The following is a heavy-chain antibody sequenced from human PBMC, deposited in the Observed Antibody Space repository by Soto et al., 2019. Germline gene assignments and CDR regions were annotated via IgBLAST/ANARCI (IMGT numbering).Heavy chain of an antibody. CDR1: GFTFSSYA. V-gene: IGHV3-64D*06. CDR2: ISSNGGST. Sequence: GGSLRLSCSASGFTFSSYAMHWVRQAPGKGLEYVSAISSNGGSTYYADSVKGRFTISRDNSKNTLYLQMSSLRAEDTAVYYCVGTLWFGGLPSGFDYRDQGTLLTVSS. J-gene: IGHJ4*02. CDR3: VGTLWFGGLPSGFDY. D-gene: IGHD3-10*01.